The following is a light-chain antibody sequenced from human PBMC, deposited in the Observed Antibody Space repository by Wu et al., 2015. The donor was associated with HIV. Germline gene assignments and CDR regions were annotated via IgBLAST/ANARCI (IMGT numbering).Light chain of an antibody. CDR1: QSVSSNY. CDR3: QQYGSSPPVT. CDR2: GAS. J-gene: IGKJ5*01. V-gene: IGKV3-20*01. Sequence: EIVMTQSPATLSVSPGERATLSCRASQSVSSNYLAWYQQKPGQAPRLLIFGASNKPTGIPDRFSGSGSGTDFTLTIRRLEPEDFAVYYCQQYGSSPPVTFGQGTRLEIK.